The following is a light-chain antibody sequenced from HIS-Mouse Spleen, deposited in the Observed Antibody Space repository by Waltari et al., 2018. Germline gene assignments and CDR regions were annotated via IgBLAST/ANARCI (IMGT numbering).Light chain of an antibody. Sequence: SYVLTQLPSVSVAPGKTARITCGGNNIGNKSVHGYQQKPGQAPVLVVYDDSDRPSGIPEPFSGSNSGNTATLTISRVEAGDEADYYCQVWDSSSDHPYVFGTGTKVTVL. V-gene: IGLV3-21*03. J-gene: IGLJ1*01. CDR1: NIGNKS. CDR3: QVWDSSSDHPYV. CDR2: DDS.